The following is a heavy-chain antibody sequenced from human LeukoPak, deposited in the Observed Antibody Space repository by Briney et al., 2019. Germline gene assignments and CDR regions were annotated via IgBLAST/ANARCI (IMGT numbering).Heavy chain of an antibody. D-gene: IGHD3/OR15-3a*01. Sequence: GWSFGLSRIASGFSFDKDWMCWVRPDPGKGLEWVANIKQDGSDKNYVDSVKGRFTISRDNAKNSLYLQMNSLRVEDTAVYYCARDWTGILDYWGQGTLLTVSS. CDR2: IKQDGSDK. CDR3: ARDWTGILDY. J-gene: IGHJ4*02. CDR1: GFSFDKDW. V-gene: IGHV3-7*01.